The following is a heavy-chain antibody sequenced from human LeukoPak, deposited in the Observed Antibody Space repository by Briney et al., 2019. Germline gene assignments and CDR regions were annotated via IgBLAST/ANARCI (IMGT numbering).Heavy chain of an antibody. CDR1: GNSISSYY. D-gene: IGHD5-18*01. J-gene: IGHJ6*02. V-gene: IGHV4-59*01. CDR3: ARHIGYSYPYGMDV. CDR2: IHYSGST. Sequence: SGTLSLTCTVSGNSISSYYWTWIRQPPGQGLEWIGDIHYSGSTNYSPSLKSRVTISVDTSKNQFSLKLSSVTAADTAVYYCARHIGYSYPYGMDVWGQGTTVTVSS.